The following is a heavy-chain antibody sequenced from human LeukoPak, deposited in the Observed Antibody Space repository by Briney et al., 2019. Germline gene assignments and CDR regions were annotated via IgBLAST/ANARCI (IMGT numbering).Heavy chain of an antibody. CDR2: ISSSGSTI. Sequence: GGSLRLSCAASGFTFSSYEMNWVRQAPGKGLEWVSYISSSGSTIYYADSVKGRFTIPRDNAKNSLYLQMNSLRAEDTAVYYCARGYGSGSSHIDYWGQGTLVTVSS. J-gene: IGHJ4*02. CDR1: GFTFSSYE. D-gene: IGHD3-10*01. CDR3: ARGYGSGSSHIDY. V-gene: IGHV3-48*03.